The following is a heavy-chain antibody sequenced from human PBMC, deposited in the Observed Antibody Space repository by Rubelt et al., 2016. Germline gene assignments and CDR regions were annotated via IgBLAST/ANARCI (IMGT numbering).Heavy chain of an antibody. CDR3: ARDRGGYYFDY. V-gene: IGHV1-2*02. CDR2: INPNSGGT. Sequence: QVQLVQSGAEVKKPGASVKVSCKASGYTFTGYYMHWVRQAPGQGLEWMGWINPNSGGTNYARKFQGRVTMTRDTSISTAYMELSRLRSDDTAVYYCARDRGGYYFDYWGQGTLVTVSS. D-gene: IGHD2-15*01. CDR1: GYTFTGYY. J-gene: IGHJ4*02.